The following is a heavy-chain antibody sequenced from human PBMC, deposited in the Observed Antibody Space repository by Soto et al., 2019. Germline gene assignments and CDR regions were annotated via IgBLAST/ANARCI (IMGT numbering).Heavy chain of an antibody. CDR3: ARDAPPADY. V-gene: IGHV1-18*04. CDR2: ISANNGNT. J-gene: IGHJ4*02. CDR1: GYTFTSYS. Sequence: QVQLVQSGAEVKKPGASVKVSCKASGYTFTSYSISWVRQAPGQGLEWMGWISANNGNTNYARLLQGRVTMTADTSTNTAYRELRSLRSDDTAVYYCARDAPPADYWGQGTLVTVSS.